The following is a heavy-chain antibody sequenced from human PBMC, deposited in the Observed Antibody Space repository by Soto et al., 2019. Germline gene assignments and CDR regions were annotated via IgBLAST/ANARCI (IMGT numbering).Heavy chain of an antibody. CDR3: AREEGYCNGGPCYRGAFDF. J-gene: IGHJ3*01. CDR2: IGNSNNPT. V-gene: IGHV3-21*02. Sequence: EVQLVVSGGGLVKPGGSPRLSCAASGFTFSDYSMLWVRQAPGKGLEWLAFIGNSNNPTFYADSVRGRFTISRDNPKNSVYLQMNSLREEDTAVYFCAREEGYCNGGPCYRGAFDFWGQGTIVTVSS. D-gene: IGHD2-15*01. CDR1: GFTFSDYS.